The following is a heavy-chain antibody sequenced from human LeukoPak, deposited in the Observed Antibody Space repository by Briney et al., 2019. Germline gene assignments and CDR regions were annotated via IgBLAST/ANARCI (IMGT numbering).Heavy chain of an antibody. CDR1: GGTFSSYA. Sequence: GASVKVSCKASGGTFSSYAISWVRQAPGQGLEWMGGIIPIFGTANYAQKFQGRVTITTDESTSTAYMELSSLRSEDTAVYYCAREGSGWYHDAFDIWGQGTMVTVSS. J-gene: IGHJ3*02. D-gene: IGHD6-19*01. CDR3: AREGSGWYHDAFDI. V-gene: IGHV1-69*05. CDR2: IIPIFGTA.